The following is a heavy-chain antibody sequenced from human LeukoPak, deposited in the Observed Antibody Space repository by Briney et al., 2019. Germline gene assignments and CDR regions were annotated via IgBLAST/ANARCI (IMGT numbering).Heavy chain of an antibody. CDR2: ISSNGGST. V-gene: IGHV3-64*01. CDR1: GFTFSSYA. Sequence: GGSLRLSCAASGFTFSSYAMHWVRQAPGKGLEYVSAISSNGGSTYYANSVKGRFTISRDNSKNTLYLQMNSLRAEDTAVYYCAKDGNVGPGGRGYYYGMDVWGQGTTVTVSS. CDR3: AKDGNVGPGGRGYYYGMDV. J-gene: IGHJ6*02. D-gene: IGHD2-15*01.